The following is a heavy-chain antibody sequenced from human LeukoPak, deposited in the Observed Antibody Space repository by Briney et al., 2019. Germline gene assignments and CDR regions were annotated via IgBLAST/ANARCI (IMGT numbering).Heavy chain of an antibody. CDR1: GFTFSSYS. D-gene: IGHD6-19*01. CDR2: ISSSSTYR. V-gene: IGHV3-21*06. CDR3: ARGTAVAGNPFDY. J-gene: IGHJ4*02. Sequence: GGSLRLSCAASGFTFSSYSMSWVRQAPGKGLEWVSSISSSSTYRYYAASVRGRFTISRDNAKNSLYLQMSSLRADDTAIYYCARGTAVAGNPFDYWGQGTLVTVSS.